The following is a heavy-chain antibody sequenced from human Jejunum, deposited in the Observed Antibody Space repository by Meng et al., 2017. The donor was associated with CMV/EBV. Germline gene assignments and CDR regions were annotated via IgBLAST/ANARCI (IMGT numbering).Heavy chain of an antibody. CDR3: ARDRTSVIVPAAILY. D-gene: IGHD2-2*01. J-gene: IGHJ4*02. Sequence: FTFSSSAMHWVRQAPGKGLEWVAVISYDGGNEYYADSVKGRFTVSRDNSKNTLYLQMNSLRPDDTAVYYCARDRTSVIVPAAILYWGQGTLVTVSS. CDR1: FTFSSSA. CDR2: ISYDGGNE. V-gene: IGHV3-30-3*01.